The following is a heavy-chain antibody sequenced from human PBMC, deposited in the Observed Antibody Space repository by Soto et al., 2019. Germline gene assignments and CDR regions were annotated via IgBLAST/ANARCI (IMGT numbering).Heavy chain of an antibody. V-gene: IGHV3-23*01. CDR1: GFTFTSDA. CDR3: AKDRGNSGWGSIFDN. CDR2: ISGSSSNI. Sequence: GGALRLSCSFSGFTFTSDAMSWVRQAPGKWLEWVSVISGSSSNIDYADSVKGLFTISRDNSKNTLYLQMNSLRAEDTAIYHCAKDRGNSGWGSIFDNWGQGTPVTVSS. D-gene: IGHD6-19*01. J-gene: IGHJ4*02.